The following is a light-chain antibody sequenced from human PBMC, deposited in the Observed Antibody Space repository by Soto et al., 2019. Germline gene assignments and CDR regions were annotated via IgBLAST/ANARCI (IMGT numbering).Light chain of an antibody. CDR2: DAS. CDR3: QHYNSYSEA. J-gene: IGKJ1*01. V-gene: IGKV1-5*01. Sequence: DIQMTQSPSTLSASEGDRVTITCRASQSISSWLAWYQQKPGKAPKLLIYDASSLESGVPSRFGGSGSGTEFTLTISSLQPDDFATYYCQHYNSYSEAFGQGTKVDIK. CDR1: QSISSW.